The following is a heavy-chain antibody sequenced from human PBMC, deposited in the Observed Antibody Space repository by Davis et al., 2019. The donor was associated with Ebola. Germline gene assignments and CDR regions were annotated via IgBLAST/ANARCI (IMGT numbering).Heavy chain of an antibody. J-gene: IGHJ4*02. V-gene: IGHV3-23*03. D-gene: IGHD4-23*01. CDR3: ASVGGG. Sequence: GGSLRLSCAASGFTFNTYAMTWVRQAPGKGLEWVSVIYSGGSTYYADSVKGRFTISRDNSKNTLYLQMNSLRAEDTAAYYCASVGGGWGQGTLVTVSS. CDR1: GFTFNTYA. CDR2: IYSGGST.